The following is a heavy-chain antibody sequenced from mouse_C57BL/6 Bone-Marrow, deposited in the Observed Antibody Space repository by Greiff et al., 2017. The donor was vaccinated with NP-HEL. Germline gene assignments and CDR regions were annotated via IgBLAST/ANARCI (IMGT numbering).Heavy chain of an antibody. D-gene: IGHD4-1*01. CDR3: ARVLGGAWFDY. CDR1: GYTFTSYW. V-gene: IGHV1-64*01. J-gene: IGHJ3*01. CDR2: IHPNSGST. Sequence: VQLQQPGAELVKPGASVKLSCKASGYTFTSYWMHWVKQRPGQGLEWIGMIHPNSGSTNYNEKFKSKATLTVDKSSSTAYMQLSSLTSEDSAVNYCARVLGGAWFDYWGQGTMVTVSA.